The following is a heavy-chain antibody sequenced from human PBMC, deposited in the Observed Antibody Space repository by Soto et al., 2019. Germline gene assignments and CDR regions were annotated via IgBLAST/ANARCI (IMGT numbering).Heavy chain of an antibody. Sequence: QITLMESGPTLVKPTQTLTLTCTFSGFSLSTGGVRVGWIRQPPGKALEWLALIYWDDDKRYSPSLRSRLTITKDTSKTQVVLTMTNMDPVDTATYYCTHSRCGGDCLQSYSSHYYYGMDVWGQGTTVTVSS. CDR1: GFSLSTGGVR. D-gene: IGHD2-21*02. CDR3: THSRCGGDCLQSYSSHYYYGMDV. CDR2: IYWDDDK. V-gene: IGHV2-5*02. J-gene: IGHJ6*02.